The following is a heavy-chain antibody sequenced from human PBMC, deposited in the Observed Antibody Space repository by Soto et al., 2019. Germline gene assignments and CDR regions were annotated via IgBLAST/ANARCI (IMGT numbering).Heavy chain of an antibody. CDR2: ISYDGSNK. Sequence: QVQLVESGGGVVQPGRSLRLSCAASGFTFSSYGMHWVRQAPGKGLEWVAVISYDGSNKYYADSVKGRFTISRDNSKNTLYLQMNSLRAEDPAVYYCAKDSRIVVVTAPYDSWGQGTLVTVSS. D-gene: IGHD2-21*02. CDR3: AKDSRIVVVTAPYDS. V-gene: IGHV3-30*18. CDR1: GFTFSSYG. J-gene: IGHJ4*02.